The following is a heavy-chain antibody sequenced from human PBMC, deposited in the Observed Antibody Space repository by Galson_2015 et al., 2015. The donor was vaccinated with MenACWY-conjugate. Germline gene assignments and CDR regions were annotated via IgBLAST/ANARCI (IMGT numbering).Heavy chain of an antibody. J-gene: IGHJ3*01. CDR2: ISAYNGIT. CDR1: GYTFTSYG. V-gene: IGHV1-18*04. CDR3: ARDGTSYCGRETCHSSDAFDV. Sequence: QSGAEVKMPGESLTISCTASGYTFTSYGISWVRQAPGQGLEWMGWISAYNGITIYAQKFQGRVTVARDTSTSTVFLELSSLTSDDTAVYYCARDGTSYCGRETCHSSDAFDVWGQGTMVTVSS. D-gene: IGHD2-21*01.